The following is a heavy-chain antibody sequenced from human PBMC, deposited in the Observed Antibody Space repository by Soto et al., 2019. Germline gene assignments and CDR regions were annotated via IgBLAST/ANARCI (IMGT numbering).Heavy chain of an antibody. V-gene: IGHV4-59*01. Sequence: SETLSLTCTVSGGSMNSYYWTWIRQPPGKGLEWVGYVSSTGSTNYNPSLKSRASISLDTSRKQFSLRLSSVTAADTAVYFCARLSPPMKPYDSNPGWFDPWGQGALVTVSS. CDR3: ARLSPPMKPYDSNPGWFDP. J-gene: IGHJ5*02. CDR1: GGSMNSYY. CDR2: VSSTGST. D-gene: IGHD3-22*01.